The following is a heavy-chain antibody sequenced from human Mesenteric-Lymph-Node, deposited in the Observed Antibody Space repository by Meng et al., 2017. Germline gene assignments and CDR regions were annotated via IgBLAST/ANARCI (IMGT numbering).Heavy chain of an antibody. CDR2: INPNSGGT. J-gene: IGHJ5*02. CDR1: GYSFTNYA. V-gene: IGHV1-2*06. Sequence: QGQLVQAELEKSGASVKISCKASGYSFTNYAMNWVRQAPGQGLEWMGRINPNSGGTNYAQKFQGRVTMTRDTSISTAYMELSRLTSDDTAVYYCATYTSRTWFDPWGQGTLVTVSS. CDR3: ATYTSRTWFDP.